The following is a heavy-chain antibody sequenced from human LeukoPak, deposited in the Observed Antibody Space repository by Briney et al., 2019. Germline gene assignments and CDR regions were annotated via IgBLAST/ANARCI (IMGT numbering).Heavy chain of an antibody. Sequence: SVQFSCKASGGTFSSYAISWVRPAPGQGRGWMGGIIPIFGTANYAQKFQGRVTITTDESTSTAYMELSSLRSEDTAVYYCARSIAVAGGRVYSWFDPWGQGTLVTVSS. J-gene: IGHJ5*02. D-gene: IGHD6-19*01. V-gene: IGHV1-69*05. CDR3: ARSIAVAGGRVYSWFDP. CDR1: GGTFSSYA. CDR2: IIPIFGTA.